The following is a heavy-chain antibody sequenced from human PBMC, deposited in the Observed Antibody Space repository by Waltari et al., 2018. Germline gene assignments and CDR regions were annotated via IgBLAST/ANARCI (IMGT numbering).Heavy chain of an antibody. CDR3: VRGGFCSGGRCFSSSVWFDP. CDR1: GVHFRGFS. J-gene: IGHJ5*02. V-gene: IGHV3-48*03. D-gene: IGHD2-15*01. CDR2: ITRGGNTT. Sequence: EVQLVESGGGWVQPGGSLRLSGVAHGVHFRGFSLKWVRRAPGKGLEWISYITRGGNTTHYADSVRGRFTISRDNANNSLFLEMTGLRVDDTAVYYCVRGGFCSGGRCFSSSVWFDPWGQGNLVTVSS.